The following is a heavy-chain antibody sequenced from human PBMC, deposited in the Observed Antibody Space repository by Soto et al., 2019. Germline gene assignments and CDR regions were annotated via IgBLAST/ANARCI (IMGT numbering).Heavy chain of an antibody. Sequence: QVQLVESGGGGVQPGRSLRLSCAASGFTFSSYAMNWVRQAPGKGLEWVAVISYDGSSKYFADSVKGRFTISRDNSKNTVYLLMNSLRAEDTAVYYCARSIVVVLQSAFDIWCQGTMVTVSS. CDR1: GFTFSSYA. D-gene: IGHD2-15*01. J-gene: IGHJ3*02. V-gene: IGHV3-30-3*01. CDR2: ISYDGSSK. CDR3: ARSIVVVLQSAFDI.